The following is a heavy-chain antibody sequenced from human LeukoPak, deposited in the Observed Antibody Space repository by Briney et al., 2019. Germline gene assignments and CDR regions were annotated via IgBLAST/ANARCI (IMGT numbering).Heavy chain of an antibody. Sequence: GGSLRPSCAASGFTFSSYSMNWVRQAPGKGLEWVSSISSSSSYIYYADSVKGRFTISRDNAKNSLYLQMNSLRAEDTAVYYCASGRYGSGPPARFDYWGQGTLVTVSS. J-gene: IGHJ4*02. D-gene: IGHD3-10*01. CDR3: ASGRYGSGPPARFDY. CDR2: ISSSSSYI. CDR1: GFTFSSYS. V-gene: IGHV3-21*01.